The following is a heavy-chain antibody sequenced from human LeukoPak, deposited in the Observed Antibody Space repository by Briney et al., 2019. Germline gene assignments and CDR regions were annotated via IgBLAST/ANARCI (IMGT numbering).Heavy chain of an antibody. CDR1: GYIFTGYY. D-gene: IGHD3-22*01. Sequence: ASVKVSCKASGYIFTGYYMHWVRQAPGQGLEWMGWINPTSGGTNYAQKFQGRATMTRDTSISTAYMELSRLRSDDTAVYYCARDQGNYYDSSGYWLGAFDTWGQGTMVTVSS. CDR2: INPTSGGT. V-gene: IGHV1-2*02. CDR3: ARDQGNYYDSSGYWLGAFDT. J-gene: IGHJ3*02.